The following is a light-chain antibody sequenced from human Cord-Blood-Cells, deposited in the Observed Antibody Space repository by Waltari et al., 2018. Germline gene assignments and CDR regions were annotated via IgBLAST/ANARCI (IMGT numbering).Light chain of an antibody. Sequence: DIQMTQSPSSLSASVGDRVTITCRANQSISSYVNWYQQKPGKAPKILIYAASSLQSGVPSMFSGSGSGTDFTLTISSLQPEYFATYYCQQSYSTPHTFGQGTKLEIK. CDR2: AAS. J-gene: IGKJ2*01. CDR1: QSISSY. V-gene: IGKV1-39*01. CDR3: QQSYSTPHT.